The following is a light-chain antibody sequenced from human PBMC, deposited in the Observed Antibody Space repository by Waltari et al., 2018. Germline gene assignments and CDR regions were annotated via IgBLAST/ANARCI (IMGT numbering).Light chain of an antibody. V-gene: IGKV3-20*01. Sequence: EIVLTQSPGTLSLSPGERATLSCRASQSVDRSLAWYQQKPGQAPRLLIYDASSRATGIPDRFSGSGSGTDFSLTISRLEPEDFAVYYCQKYVSLPATFGQGTKVEIK. CDR2: DAS. CDR1: QSVDRS. CDR3: QKYVSLPAT. J-gene: IGKJ1*01.